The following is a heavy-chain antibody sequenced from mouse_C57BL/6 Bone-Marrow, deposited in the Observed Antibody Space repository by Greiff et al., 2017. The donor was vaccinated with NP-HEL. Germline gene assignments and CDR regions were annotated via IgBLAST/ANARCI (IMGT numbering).Heavy chain of an antibody. CDR1: GYTFTSYW. CDR2: IHPNSGST. CDR3: ARDPYYYGSSHWYFDV. D-gene: IGHD1-1*01. Sequence: QVQLQQPGAELVKPGASVKLSCKASGYTFTSYWMHWVKQRPGQGLEWIGMIHPNSGSTNYNEKFKSKATLTVDKSSSTAYLQLSSLTSEDSAVYYCARDPYYYGSSHWYFDVWGTGTTVTVSS. V-gene: IGHV1-64*01. J-gene: IGHJ1*03.